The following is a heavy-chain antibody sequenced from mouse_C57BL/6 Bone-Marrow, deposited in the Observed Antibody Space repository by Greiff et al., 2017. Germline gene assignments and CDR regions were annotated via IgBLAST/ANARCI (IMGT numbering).Heavy chain of an antibody. J-gene: IGHJ3*01. CDR1: GFTFSSYA. V-gene: IGHV5-4*01. CDR2: ISDGGSYT. Sequence: EVQVVESGGGLVKPGGSLKLSCAASGFTFSSYAMSWVRQTPEKRLEWVATISDGGSYTYYPDNVKGRFTISRDNAKNNLYLQMSHLKSEDTAMYYGARDHGRGGFAYWGQGTLVTVSA. CDR3: ARDHGRGGFAY. D-gene: IGHD1-1*01.